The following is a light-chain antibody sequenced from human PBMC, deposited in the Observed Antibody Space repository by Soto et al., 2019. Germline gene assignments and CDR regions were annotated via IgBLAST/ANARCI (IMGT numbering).Light chain of an antibody. CDR2: GAS. CDR1: QNIRTW. CDR3: QQADNFPLT. Sequence: DLQMTQSPSSVSASVGDRVIITCRASQNIRTWLAWYQQKPGKAPKLLIHGASSLHSGVPSRFSGSGSGTDFTLTISSLQPEDFATYHCQQADNFPLTFGGGTKVELK. J-gene: IGKJ4*01. V-gene: IGKV1D-12*01.